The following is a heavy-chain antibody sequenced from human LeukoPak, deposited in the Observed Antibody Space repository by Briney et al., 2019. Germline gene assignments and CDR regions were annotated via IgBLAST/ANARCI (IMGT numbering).Heavy chain of an antibody. J-gene: IGHJ4*02. V-gene: IGHV3-23*01. D-gene: IGHD2-2*02. CDR2: ISGSGGST. Sequence: GGSLRLSCAASGFTFSSYAMSWVRQAPGKGLEWVSAISGSGGSTYYADSVKGRFTISRDNSKNTLYLQMNSLRAEDTAVYYCAKGVGYCSSTSCYMIDYWGQGTLVTVSS. CDR3: AKGVGYCSSTSCYMIDY. CDR1: GFTFSSYA.